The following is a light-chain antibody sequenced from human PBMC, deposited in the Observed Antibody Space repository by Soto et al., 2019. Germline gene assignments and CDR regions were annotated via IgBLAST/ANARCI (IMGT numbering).Light chain of an antibody. CDR2: RAS. V-gene: IGKV1-5*03. Sequence: DIQMTQSPSTLYASVGDRVTITCRASQSINSWLAWYQQEPGKAPKLLIYRASTLQSGVPSRFSGSGSGTEFTLTISSLQPDDFATYYCQHYNSYPPWTFGQGTKVEIK. CDR3: QHYNSYPPWT. J-gene: IGKJ1*01. CDR1: QSINSW.